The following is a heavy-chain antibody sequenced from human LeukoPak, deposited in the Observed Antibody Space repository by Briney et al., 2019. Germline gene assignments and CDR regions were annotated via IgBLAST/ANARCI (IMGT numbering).Heavy chain of an antibody. CDR3: ARENGYSSSWYRGFDP. D-gene: IGHD6-13*01. CDR2: IIPIFGTA. CDR1: GGTFSSYA. Sequence: SVKVSCKASGGTFSSYAISWVRQAPGQGLEWMGGIIPIFGTANYAQKFQGRVTITADESTSTAYMELSSLRSEDTAVYYCARENGYSSSWYRGFDPWGQGTLVTVSS. J-gene: IGHJ5*02. V-gene: IGHV1-69*13.